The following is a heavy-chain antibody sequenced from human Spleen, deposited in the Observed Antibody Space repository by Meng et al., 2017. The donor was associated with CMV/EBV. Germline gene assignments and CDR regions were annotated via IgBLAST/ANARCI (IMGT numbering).Heavy chain of an antibody. CDR1: GESLTEYF. J-gene: IGHJ4*02. D-gene: IGHD1-14*01. CDR3: ARGRTDFDS. Sequence: LSLTCAVDGESLTEYFWSWIRQSPEKGLEWIGDISHSGRTNYNPSLKSRVTISVETSNNQFFLTVTSVTAADTAVYYCARGRTDFDSWGQGTLVTVSS. V-gene: IGHV4-34*01. CDR2: ISHSGRT.